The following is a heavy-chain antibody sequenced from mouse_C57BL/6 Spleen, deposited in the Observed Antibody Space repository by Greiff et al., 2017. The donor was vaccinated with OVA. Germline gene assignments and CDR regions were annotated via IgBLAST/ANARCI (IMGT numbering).Heavy chain of an antibody. CDR1: GYTFTSYW. V-gene: IGHV1-59*01. CDR2: IDPSDSYT. J-gene: IGHJ4*01. CDR3: ARTDGYAMDY. Sequence: QVHVKQPGAELVRPGTSVKLSCKASGYTFTSYWMHWVKQRPGQGLEWIGVIDPSDSYTNYNQKFKGKATLTVDTSSSTAYMQLSSLTSEDSAVYYCARTDGYAMDYWGQGTSVTVSS.